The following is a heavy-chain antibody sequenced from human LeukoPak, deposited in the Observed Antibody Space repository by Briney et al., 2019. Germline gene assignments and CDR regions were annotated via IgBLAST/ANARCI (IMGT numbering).Heavy chain of an antibody. J-gene: IGHJ6*02. V-gene: IGHV4-39*07. CDR1: GGSISSGSYY. D-gene: IGHD3/OR15-3a*01. CDR2: GST. Sequence: SQTLSLTCTVSGGSISSGSYYWSWIRQPPGKGLEWLGSTYRIPPLKSRVTISVDTSRNQFSLRLRSVTAADTALYFCARVFGLYQEAMDVWGPGTTVTVSS. CDR3: ARVFGLYQEAMDV.